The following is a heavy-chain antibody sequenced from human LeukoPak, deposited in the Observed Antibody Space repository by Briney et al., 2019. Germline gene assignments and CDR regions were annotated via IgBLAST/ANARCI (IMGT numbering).Heavy chain of an antibody. CDR1: GYTFTSYG. Sequence: ASVKVSCTASGYTFTSYGISWVRQAPGQGLEWMGWISAYNGITNYAQKLQGRVTMTTDTSTSTAYMELRSLRSDDTAVYYCARERILYPGQTSIFDDYGDYYYGMDVWGQGTTVTVSS. D-gene: IGHD4-17*01. J-gene: IGHJ6*02. CDR3: ARERILYPGQTSIFDDYGDYYYGMDV. V-gene: IGHV1-18*01. CDR2: ISAYNGIT.